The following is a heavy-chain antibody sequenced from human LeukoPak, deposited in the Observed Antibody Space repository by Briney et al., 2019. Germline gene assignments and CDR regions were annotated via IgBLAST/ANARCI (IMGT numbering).Heavy chain of an antibody. CDR2: IRNDGYRI. Sequence: GGSLRLSCTASGFTLSNYGMHWVRQAPGEGLEWLALIRNDGYRIHYADSVKGRFTISRDIFKNTLYLQMNNLRPEDTAVYYCAKDVSGQAYWGQGTLLTVSS. V-gene: IGHV3-30*02. D-gene: IGHD3-3*01. CDR1: GFTLSNYG. CDR3: AKDVSGQAY. J-gene: IGHJ4*02.